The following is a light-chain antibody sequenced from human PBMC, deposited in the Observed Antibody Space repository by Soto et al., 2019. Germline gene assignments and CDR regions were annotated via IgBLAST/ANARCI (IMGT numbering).Light chain of an antibody. Sequence: EIVLTQSPGTPSLSPGEIATLSCRASQSVSSSYLARSQHKPGQAPSPLIYGPSIRAIGIPDRFSGSGSGTDFTLTITRLEPEGIAVYYCQLYGSSPWTFGQGTKVVIK. CDR1: QSVSSSY. J-gene: IGKJ1*01. CDR2: GPS. CDR3: QLYGSSPWT. V-gene: IGKV3-20*01.